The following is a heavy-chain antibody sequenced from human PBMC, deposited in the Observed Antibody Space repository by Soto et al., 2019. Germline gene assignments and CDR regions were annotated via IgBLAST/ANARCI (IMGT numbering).Heavy chain of an antibody. CDR3: ARKTTY. Sequence: SETLSLTCAVYGGSFSGYYWSWIRQPPGKGLEWIGEINHSGSTNYNPSLKSRVTISVDTSKNQFSLKLSSVTAADTAVYYCARKTTYWGQGTLVTVSS. D-gene: IGHD4-17*01. J-gene: IGHJ4*02. CDR1: GGSFSGYY. CDR2: INHSGST. V-gene: IGHV4-34*01.